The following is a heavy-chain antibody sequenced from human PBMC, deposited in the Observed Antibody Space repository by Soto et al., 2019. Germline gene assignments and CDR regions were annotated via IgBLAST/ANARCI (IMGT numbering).Heavy chain of an antibody. V-gene: IGHV3-30-3*01. CDR1: GFTFSSYA. CDR3: ARGNVPIAAADTYY. J-gene: IGHJ4*02. Sequence: QVQLVESGGGVVQPGRSLRLSCAASGFTFSSYAMHWVRQAPGKGLEWVAVISYDGSNKYYADSVKGRFTISRDNSKNTLYLQMNSLRAEDTAVYYCARGNVPIAAADTYYWGQGTLVTVSS. CDR2: ISYDGSNK. D-gene: IGHD6-13*01.